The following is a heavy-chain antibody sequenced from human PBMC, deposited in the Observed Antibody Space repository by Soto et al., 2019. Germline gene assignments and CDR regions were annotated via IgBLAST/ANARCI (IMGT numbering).Heavy chain of an antibody. CDR1: GFTFSNYA. V-gene: IGHV3-23*01. CDR3: AKAPSNLYHSDGYDMSGFDP. J-gene: IGHJ5*02. Sequence: EVQLLESGGGLVQPGGSLRLSCAASGFTFSNYAMTWVRQAAGKGLEWVSLIAGSGGSTYYADSVKGRFAISRDNSKKTRCLQMNSRRAGDTAVYYCAKAPSNLYHSDGYDMSGFDPWGQGTLVTVSS. CDR2: IAGSGGST. D-gene: IGHD3-22*01.